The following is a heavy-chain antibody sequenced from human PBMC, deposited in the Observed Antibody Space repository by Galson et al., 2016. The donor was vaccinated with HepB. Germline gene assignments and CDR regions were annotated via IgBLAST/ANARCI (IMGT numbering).Heavy chain of an antibody. Sequence: SVKVSCKASGYTFTGYEIHWVRQATGHGLEWMGWMNPDSGDTGYAQNFQDRVSMTRNTSTSTAYMELRRLRSEDTAVYYCATYDVWSAYHFYWGQGSLVTVSS. CDR2: MNPDSGDT. J-gene: IGHJ4*02. D-gene: IGHD3-3*01. CDR1: GYTFTGYE. CDR3: ATYDVWSAYHFY. V-gene: IGHV1-8*01.